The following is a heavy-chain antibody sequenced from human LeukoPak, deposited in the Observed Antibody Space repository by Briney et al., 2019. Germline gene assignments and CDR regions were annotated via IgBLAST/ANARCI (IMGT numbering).Heavy chain of an antibody. V-gene: IGHV3-64*01. D-gene: IGHD2-2*01. J-gene: IGHJ4*02. CDR3: AKDHDALVPAAQFDY. CDR2: ISSNGGST. CDR1: GFTFSIYV. Sequence: GGSLRLSCAASGFTFSIYVIHWVRQAPGKGLEYVSAISSNGGSTYYANSVKGRFTISRDNSKNTVYLQMGSLRAEDMAVYYCAKDHDALVPAAQFDYWGQGTLVTVSS.